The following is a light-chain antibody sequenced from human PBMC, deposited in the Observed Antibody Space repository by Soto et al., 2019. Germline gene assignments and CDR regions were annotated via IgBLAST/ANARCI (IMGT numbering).Light chain of an antibody. CDR3: QQSYITPPYT. J-gene: IGKJ2*01. CDR1: QSITTS. Sequence: DIQMTQSPSSLSASVGDRVTISCRASQSITTSLNWYQQKPGTAPKLLIFAASILHRGVPSRFSGSGSGTDFTLTISSLQPEDFAIYYCQQSYITPPYTFGQGTKLGIK. CDR2: AAS. V-gene: IGKV1-39*01.